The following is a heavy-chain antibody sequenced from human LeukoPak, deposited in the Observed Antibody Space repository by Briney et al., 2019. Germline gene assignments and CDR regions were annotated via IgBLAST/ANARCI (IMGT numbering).Heavy chain of an antibody. CDR3: ARDYYGSGSYYSYYYYYMDV. V-gene: IGHV3-7*01. J-gene: IGHJ6*03. Sequence: GGSLRLSCAASGFTFSSYWMTWVRQAPGKGLEWVANIREDGSEKYYVDSVKGRFTISRDNAKNSLYLQMNSLRAEDTAVYYCARDYYGSGSYYSYYYYYMDVWGKGTTVTVPS. CDR2: IREDGSEK. D-gene: IGHD3-10*01. CDR1: GFTFSSYW.